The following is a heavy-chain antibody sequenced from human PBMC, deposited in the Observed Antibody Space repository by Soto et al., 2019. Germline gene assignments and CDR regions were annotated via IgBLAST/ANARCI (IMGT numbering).Heavy chain of an antibody. D-gene: IGHD3-3*01. J-gene: IGHJ5*02. V-gene: IGHV4-34*01. Sequence: PSETPSLTCAVYGGSFSGYYWSWIRQPPGKGLEWIGEINHSGSTNYNPSLKSRVTISVDTSKNQFSLKLSSVTAADTAVYYCARSRLTKITIFGVTNPRGWFDPWGQGTLVTVSS. CDR2: INHSGST. CDR3: ARSRLTKITIFGVTNPRGWFDP. CDR1: GGSFSGYY.